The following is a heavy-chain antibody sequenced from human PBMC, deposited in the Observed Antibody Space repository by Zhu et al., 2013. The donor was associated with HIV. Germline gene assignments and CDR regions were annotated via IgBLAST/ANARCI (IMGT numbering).Heavy chain of an antibody. V-gene: IGHV1-2*06. Sequence: QVQMVQPGAEVKKSGASVKVSCKPSGYIFTGYYIHWIRQVPRQGLEWLGRVHCNSGATVYAEKFRGRVTMTRDTSISTAFMELSSLRSDDTAIYFCAREGLRVAGHDAFDIWGQGTVVTVXS. CDR2: VHCNSGAT. J-gene: IGHJ3*02. CDR1: GYIFTGYY. CDR3: AREGLRVAGHDAFDI. D-gene: IGHD6-19*01.